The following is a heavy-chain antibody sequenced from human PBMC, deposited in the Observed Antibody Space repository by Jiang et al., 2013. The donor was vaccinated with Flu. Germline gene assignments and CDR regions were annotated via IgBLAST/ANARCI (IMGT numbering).Heavy chain of an antibody. J-gene: IGHJ5*02. V-gene: IGHV6-1*01. CDR3: ARARVLEVALNWFDP. CDR2: TYYRSKWYN. D-gene: IGHD1-1*01. Sequence: TLSLTCAISGDSVSSNSAAWNWIRQSPSRGLEWLGRTYYRSKWYNDYAVSVKSRITINPDTSKNQFSLQLNSVTPEDTAVYYCARARVLEVALNWFDPWGQGTLVTVSS. CDR1: GDSVSSNSAA.